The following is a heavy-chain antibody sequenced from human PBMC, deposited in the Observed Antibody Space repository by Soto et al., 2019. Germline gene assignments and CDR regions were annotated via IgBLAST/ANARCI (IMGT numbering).Heavy chain of an antibody. V-gene: IGHV3-33*01. CDR1: GFTFSSYG. CDR2: IWYDGSNK. D-gene: IGHD6-13*01. CDR3: ARSARGSSWDIPDHNWFDP. J-gene: IGHJ5*02. Sequence: QVQLVESGGGVVQPGRSLRLSCAASGFTFSSYGMHWVRQAPGKGLEWVAVIWYDGSNKYYADSVKGRFTISRDNSKNTPYLQMNSLRAEDTAVYYCARSARGSSWDIPDHNWFDPWGQGTLVTVSS.